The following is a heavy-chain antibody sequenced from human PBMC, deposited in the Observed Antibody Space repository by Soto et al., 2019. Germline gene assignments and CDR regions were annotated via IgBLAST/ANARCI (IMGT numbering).Heavy chain of an antibody. CDR1: GLTFGSYA. CDR2: ISGSGGST. CDR3: AIHSGSYYPGDY. D-gene: IGHD1-26*01. V-gene: IGHV3-23*01. Sequence: GGSLRLSCAASGLTFGSYAMSWVRQAPGKGLEWVSAISGSGGSTYYADSVKGRFTISRDNSKNTLYLQMNSLRAEDTAVYYCAIHSGSYYPGDYWGQGTLVTVSS. J-gene: IGHJ4*02.